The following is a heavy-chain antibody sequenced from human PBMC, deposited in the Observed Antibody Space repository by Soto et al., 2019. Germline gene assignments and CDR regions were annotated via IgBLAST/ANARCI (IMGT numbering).Heavy chain of an antibody. Sequence: QPGGSLRLSCAASGFTFSSYWMHWVRQAPGKGLVWVSRINSDGSSTSYADSVKGRFTISRDNAKNTLYLQMNSLRAEDTAVYYCARDMVGASQYYYDSSGYYEYYYGMDVWGQGTTVTVSS. CDR2: INSDGSST. J-gene: IGHJ6*02. CDR3: ARDMVGASQYYYDSSGYYEYYYGMDV. CDR1: GFTFSSYW. D-gene: IGHD3-22*01. V-gene: IGHV3-74*01.